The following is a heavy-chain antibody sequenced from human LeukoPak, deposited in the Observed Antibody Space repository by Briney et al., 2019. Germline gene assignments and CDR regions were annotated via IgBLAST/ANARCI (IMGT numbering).Heavy chain of an antibody. J-gene: IGHJ4*02. CDR2: ISGSGGST. Sequence: GGSLRLSCAASGFTSSSYAMSWVRQAPGKGVEWVSDISGSGGSTYYADSVKGLFTISRDTYKNTLYLQMNSLRAEDTAVYYCAKDAYSGYDPHFDYWGQGTLVTVSS. CDR1: GFTSSSYA. V-gene: IGHV3-23*01. CDR3: AKDAYSGYDPHFDY. D-gene: IGHD5-12*01.